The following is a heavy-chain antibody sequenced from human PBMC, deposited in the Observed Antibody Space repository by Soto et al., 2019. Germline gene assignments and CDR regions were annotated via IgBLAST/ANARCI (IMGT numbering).Heavy chain of an antibody. J-gene: IGHJ6*02. CDR2: INPSGGAT. CDR3: YRGYYYYGMDV. Sequence: ASVKVSCKASGYTFTSFYIHWVRQAPGQGLEWMGVINPSGGATTYAQKFQGRVTMTTDTSTSTVYMDLSSLRSDDTAVYYCYRGYYYYGMDVWGQGTTVTFSS. CDR1: GYTFTSFY. V-gene: IGHV1-46*03.